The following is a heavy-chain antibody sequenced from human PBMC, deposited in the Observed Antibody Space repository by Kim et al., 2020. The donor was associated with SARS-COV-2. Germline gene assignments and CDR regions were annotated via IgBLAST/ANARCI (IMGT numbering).Heavy chain of an antibody. V-gene: IGHV1-69*13. Sequence: SVKVSCKASGGTFSSYAISWVRQAPGQGLEWMGGIIPIFGTANYAQKFQGRVTITADESTSTAYMELSSLRSEDTAVYYCARGGVVGAAADAYYYYYYGMDVWGQGTTVTVSS. CDR1: GGTFSSYA. CDR3: ARGGVVGAAADAYYYYYYGMDV. D-gene: IGHD6-13*01. J-gene: IGHJ6*02. CDR2: IIPIFGTA.